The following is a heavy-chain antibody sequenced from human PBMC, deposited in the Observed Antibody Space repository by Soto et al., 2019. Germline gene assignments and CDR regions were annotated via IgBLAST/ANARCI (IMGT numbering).Heavy chain of an antibody. Sequence: EVQLVESGGGLVQPGGSLRLSCAASGFTFSDHYMDWVRQAPGKGLAWVGRTRNKANSYTTEYAASVKGRFTISRDDSKNSLYLQMNSLKTEDTAVYYCARGGYCSSTSCYRDYYGMDVWGQGTTVTVSS. CDR3: ARGGYCSSTSCYRDYYGMDV. J-gene: IGHJ6*02. D-gene: IGHD2-2*01. CDR1: GFTFSDHY. CDR2: TRNKANSYTT. V-gene: IGHV3-72*01.